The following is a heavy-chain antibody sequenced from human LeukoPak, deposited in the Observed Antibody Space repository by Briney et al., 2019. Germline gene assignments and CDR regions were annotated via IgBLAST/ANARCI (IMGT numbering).Heavy chain of an antibody. D-gene: IGHD1-1*01. CDR3: ARVWRENWNEFFYYYYGMDV. V-gene: IGHV1-8*01. CDR1: GYTYTSYD. CDR2: MNPNSGNT. J-gene: IGHJ6*02. Sequence: ASVKVSCKASGYTYTSYDSNWVRQATGQGLEWVGWMNPNSGNTGYAQTFQGRVTMTRNTSISTAYMELSSLRSEDTAVYYCARVWRENWNEFFYYYYGMDVWGQGTTVTVSS.